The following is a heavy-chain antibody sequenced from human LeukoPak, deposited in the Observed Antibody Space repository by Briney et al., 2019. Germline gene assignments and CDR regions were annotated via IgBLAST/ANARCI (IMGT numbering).Heavy chain of an antibody. V-gene: IGHV1-18*01. CDR1: GYTFTSYG. Sequence: ASVKVSCKASGYTFTSYGISWVRQAPGQGLEWMGWISAYNGNTNYAQKLEGRVTMTTDTSTSTAYMELRSLRSDDTAVYCCARARAYCGGDCYSDYWGEGTLWSVSS. J-gene: IGHJ4*02. D-gene: IGHD2-21*02. CDR3: ARARAYCGGDCYSDY. CDR2: ISAYNGNT.